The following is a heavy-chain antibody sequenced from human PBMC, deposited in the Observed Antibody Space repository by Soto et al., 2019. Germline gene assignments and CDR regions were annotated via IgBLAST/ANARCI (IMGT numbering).Heavy chain of an antibody. Sequence: LSLTCAVYGGSFSGYYWSWIRQPPGKGLEWIGEINHSGSTNYNPSLKSRVTISVDTSKNQFSLKLSSVTAANTAVYYCARELGGIYGSGSYYSPWGQGTLVTVSS. V-gene: IGHV4-34*01. CDR2: INHSGST. CDR1: GGSFSGYY. CDR3: ARELGGIYGSGSYYSP. J-gene: IGHJ5*02. D-gene: IGHD3-10*01.